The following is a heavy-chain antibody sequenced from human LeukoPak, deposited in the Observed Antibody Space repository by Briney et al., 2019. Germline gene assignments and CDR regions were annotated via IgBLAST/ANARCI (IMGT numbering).Heavy chain of an antibody. D-gene: IGHD3-22*01. CDR2: IKSDGSYT. Sequence: PGGSLRLSCAASGFTFSGYWMHWVRHAQGKGLVWVSRIKSDGSYTGYADSVKGRFTISRDNAKNTLYLQMNSLRAEDTAVYYCARGHHYYDSSAYYYWGQGTLVTVSS. CDR1: GFTFSGYW. V-gene: IGHV3-74*01. CDR3: ARGHHYYDSSAYYY. J-gene: IGHJ4*02.